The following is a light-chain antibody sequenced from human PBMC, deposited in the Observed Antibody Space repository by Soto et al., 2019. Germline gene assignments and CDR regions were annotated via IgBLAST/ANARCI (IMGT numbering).Light chain of an antibody. J-gene: IGLJ3*02. CDR2: EVT. CDR1: GSDIGAYTY. V-gene: IGLV2-8*01. CDR3: SSYTSSDTLV. Sequence: QSVLTQPPSASGSPGQSVTISCTGTGSDIGAYTYVSWYQHHPGTAPKLIIYEVTKRPSGVPDRFSGSKSGNTASLTVSGLQTEDEADYYCSSYTSSDTLVFGGGTKVTVL.